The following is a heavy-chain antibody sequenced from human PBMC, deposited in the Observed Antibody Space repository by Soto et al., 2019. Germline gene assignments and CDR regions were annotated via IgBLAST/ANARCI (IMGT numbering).Heavy chain of an antibody. CDR2: IIPILGIA. Sequence: QVQLVQSGAEVKKPGSSVKVSCKASGGTFSSYTISWVRQAPGQGLEWMGRIIPILGIANYAQKFQGRVTMTANKATSTAYMELSSLRSEDTAVYYCARGQYDILTGYYRYDYYYGMGVWGQGTTVTVSS. D-gene: IGHD3-9*01. CDR1: GGTFSSYT. CDR3: ARGQYDILTGYYRYDYYYGMGV. J-gene: IGHJ6*02. V-gene: IGHV1-69*02.